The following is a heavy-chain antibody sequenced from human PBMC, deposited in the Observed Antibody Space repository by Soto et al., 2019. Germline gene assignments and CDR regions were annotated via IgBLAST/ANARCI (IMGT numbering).Heavy chain of an antibody. CDR1: GGSISSSSYY. V-gene: IGHV4-39*01. J-gene: IGHJ6*02. D-gene: IGHD6-19*01. Sequence: PSETLSLTCTVSGGSISSSSYYWGWIRQPPGKGLEWIGSIYYSGSTYYNPSLKSRVTISVDTSKNQFSLKLSSVTAADTAVYYCARTLYSSGWEIIYYYYGMDVWGQGTRVTVSS. CDR3: ARTLYSSGWEIIYYYYGMDV. CDR2: IYYSGST.